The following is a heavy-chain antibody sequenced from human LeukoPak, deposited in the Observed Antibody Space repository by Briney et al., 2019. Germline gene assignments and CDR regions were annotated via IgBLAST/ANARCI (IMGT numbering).Heavy chain of an antibody. D-gene: IGHD6-6*01. CDR2: IYYSGST. J-gene: IGHJ4*02. V-gene: IGHV4-39*01. CDR1: GGSISSSSYY. CDR3: ARQTEYSSSSHFGY. Sequence: SETLSLTCTVSGGSISSSSYYWGWIRQPPGKGLEWIGSIYYSGSTYYNPSLKSRVTISVDTSKNQFSLKLSSVTAADTAVYYCARQTEYSSSSHFGYWGQGTLVTVSS.